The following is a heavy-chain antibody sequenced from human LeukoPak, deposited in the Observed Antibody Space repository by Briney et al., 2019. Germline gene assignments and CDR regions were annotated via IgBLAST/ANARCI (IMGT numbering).Heavy chain of an antibody. CDR3: ARGRSPYYYNSSGYLGY. D-gene: IGHD3-22*01. J-gene: IGHJ4*02. Sequence: GGSLRLSSAASGFTFLSYSPHWVPEAPGKGPERVAVIWYDGSNKYYADAVEGRFTISRDNSKNTLYLQMNSLRAEDTAVYYCARGRSPYYYNSSGYLGYWGQRTLVTVSS. CDR1: GFTFLSYS. V-gene: IGHV3-33*01. CDR2: IWYDGSNK.